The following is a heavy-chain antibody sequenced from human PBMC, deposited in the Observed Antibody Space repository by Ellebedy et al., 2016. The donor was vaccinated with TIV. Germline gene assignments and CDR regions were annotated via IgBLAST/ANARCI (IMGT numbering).Heavy chain of an antibody. J-gene: IGHJ6*02. Sequence: GGSLRLSXAASGFTVSSNYMSWVRQAPGKGLEWVSVIYSGGSTYYADSVKGRFTISRDNSKNTLYLQMNSLRAEDMAVYYCAKNSGYSYGTDYYYYYGMDVWGQGTTVTVSS. CDR3: AKNSGYSYGTDYYYYYGMDV. D-gene: IGHD5-18*01. CDR1: GFTVSSNY. V-gene: IGHV3-53*01. CDR2: IYSGGST.